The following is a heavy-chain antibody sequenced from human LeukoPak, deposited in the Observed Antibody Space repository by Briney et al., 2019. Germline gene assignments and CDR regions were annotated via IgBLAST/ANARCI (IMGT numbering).Heavy chain of an antibody. CDR3: TTRYCSSTSCYSAY. CDR2: IKSKTDGGTT. J-gene: IGHJ4*02. D-gene: IGHD2-2*01. V-gene: IGHV3-15*01. Sequence: GGSLRLSRAASGFTFSNAWMSWVRQAPGKGLEWVGRIKSKTDGGTTDYAAPVKGRFTISRDDSKNTLYLQMNSLKTEDTAVYYCTTRYCSSTSCYSAYWGQGTLVTVSS. CDR1: GFTFSNAW.